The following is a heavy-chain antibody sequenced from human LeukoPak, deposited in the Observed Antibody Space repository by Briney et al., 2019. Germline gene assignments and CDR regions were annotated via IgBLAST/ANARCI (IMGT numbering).Heavy chain of an antibody. CDR2: ISYYGSNQ. V-gene: IGHV3-30*18. J-gene: IGHJ4*02. CDR1: GFPFSSYD. D-gene: IGHD6-19*01. Sequence: GGSLRLSCAASGFPFSSYDMHCARDAPAKGLECMAVISYYGSNQYYADSVKGRFSISRDNVKNTVYLQMNSLGAEDTAVYYCAKGEQYSSAWYHSSGDYWGQGTLVTVSS. CDR3: AKGEQYSSAWYHSSGDY.